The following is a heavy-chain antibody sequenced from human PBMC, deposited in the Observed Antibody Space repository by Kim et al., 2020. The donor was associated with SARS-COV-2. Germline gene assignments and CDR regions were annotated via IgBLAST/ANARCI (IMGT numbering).Heavy chain of an antibody. CDR1: GGTFSSYA. V-gene: IGHV1-69*13. Sequence: SVKVSCKASGGTFSSYAISWVRQAPGQGLEWMGGIIPIFGTANYAQKFQGRVTITADESTSTAYMELSSLRSEDTAVYYCASLDDVPRDYYYGMDVWGQGTTVTVSS. J-gene: IGHJ6*02. CDR3: ASLDDVPRDYYYGMDV. CDR2: IIPIFGTA.